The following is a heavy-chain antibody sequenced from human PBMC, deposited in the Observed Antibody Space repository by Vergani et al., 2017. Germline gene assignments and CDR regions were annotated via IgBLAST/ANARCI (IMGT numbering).Heavy chain of an antibody. CDR1: GFTFEDHA. D-gene: IGHD2-2*01. Sequence: EVQLVESGGGLVQPGRSLRLSCTASGFTFEDHAMHWVRQRPGKGLEWVSGISWHSRTIDYADSVKGRFTISRDNAKNSLFLQMNSLRTEDTALYFCARDYNSGDTSSWDDFWGQGTLVTVSS. J-gene: IGHJ4*02. V-gene: IGHV3-9*01. CDR2: ISWHSRTI. CDR3: ARDYNSGDTSSWDDF.